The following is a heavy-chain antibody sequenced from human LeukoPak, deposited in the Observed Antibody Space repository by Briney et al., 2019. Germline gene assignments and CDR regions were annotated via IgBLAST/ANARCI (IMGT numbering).Heavy chain of an antibody. CDR3: ARTGGGSMVRGVLDKNYDAFDI. D-gene: IGHD3-10*01. J-gene: IGHJ3*02. CDR1: GFTFSSYS. CDR2: ISSSSSYI. V-gene: IGHV3-21*01. Sequence: GGSLRLSCAASGFTFSSYSMNWVRQAPGKGLEWVSSISSSSSYIYYADSVKGRFTISRDNAKNSLYLQMNSLRAEDTAVYYCARTGGGSMVRGVLDKNYDAFDIWGQGTMVTASS.